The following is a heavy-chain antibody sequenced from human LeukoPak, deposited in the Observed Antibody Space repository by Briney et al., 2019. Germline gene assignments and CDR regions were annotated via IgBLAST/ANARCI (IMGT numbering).Heavy chain of an antibody. CDR1: GFTVSNNY. J-gene: IGHJ6*02. CDR3: AREAYSYCTNGVCPHGMDV. Sequence: GGSLRLSCVVSGFTVSNNYMSWVRQAPRKGLEWVSLIYSGGSTYYADSVKGRFTISRDNAKNSLYLQMNSLRAEDTALYYCAREAYSYCTNGVCPHGMDVWGQGTTVTVSS. V-gene: IGHV3-53*01. D-gene: IGHD2-8*01. CDR2: IYSGGST.